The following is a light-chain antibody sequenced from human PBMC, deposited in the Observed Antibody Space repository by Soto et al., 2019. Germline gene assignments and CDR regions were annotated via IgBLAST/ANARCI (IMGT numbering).Light chain of an antibody. V-gene: IGLV2-14*01. CDR1: SSDVGGYNY. J-gene: IGLJ1*01. Sequence: QSALTQPASVSGSPGQSITISCIGTSSDVGGYNYVSWYQQHPGKGPKLMIYDVSTRPPGVSNRFSGSKSGNTASLTISGLQAEDEADYYCSSYTISSTPYNVFGTGTKLTVL. CDR3: SSYTISSTPYNV. CDR2: DVS.